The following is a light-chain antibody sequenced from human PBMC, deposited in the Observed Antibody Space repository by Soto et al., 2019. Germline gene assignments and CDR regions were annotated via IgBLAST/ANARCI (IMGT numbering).Light chain of an antibody. CDR2: DVS. CDR1: GSDVGGYNY. J-gene: IGLJ1*01. Sequence: QSVLTQPASVSGSPGQSITISCTGTGSDVGGYNYVSWYQQHPGKAPKFMIYDVSSRPSGVSNRFSGSKSGNTASLTISGLQAEDEADYYCCSYTTSNTRQIVFGTGTKVTVL. V-gene: IGLV2-14*03. CDR3: CSYTTSNTRQIV.